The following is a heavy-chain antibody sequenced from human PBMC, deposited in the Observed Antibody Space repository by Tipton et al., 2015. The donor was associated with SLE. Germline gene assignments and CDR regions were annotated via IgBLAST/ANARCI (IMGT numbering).Heavy chain of an antibody. J-gene: IGHJ3*02. CDR1: GGSVSGYF. D-gene: IGHD1-26*01. CDR2: IYTSGIT. Sequence: TLSLTCSVSGGSVSGYFWGWIRQPAGKRLEWIGRIYTSGITNYNPSLKSRVTMSVDTSKNQFSLRLTSVTAADTAVYYCARTLGAIAHTVYDAFDIWGQGKMVTVSS. V-gene: IGHV4-4*07. CDR3: ARTLGAIAHTVYDAFDI.